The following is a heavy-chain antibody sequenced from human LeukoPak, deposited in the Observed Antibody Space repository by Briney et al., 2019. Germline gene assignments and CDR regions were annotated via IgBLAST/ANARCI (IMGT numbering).Heavy chain of an antibody. V-gene: IGHV5-10-1*01. CDR3: ATPIAAAGTDYFDY. CDR2: IDPSDSYT. Sequence: RGEARRLSCNCSGYRFTSYWISWVRPMPGKGVEWMGRIDPSDSYTNYSPSLQGHVTISADKSISTAYLQWSSLKASDTAMYYCATPIAAAGTDYFDYWGQGTLVTVSS. D-gene: IGHD6-13*01. J-gene: IGHJ4*02. CDR1: GYRFTSYW.